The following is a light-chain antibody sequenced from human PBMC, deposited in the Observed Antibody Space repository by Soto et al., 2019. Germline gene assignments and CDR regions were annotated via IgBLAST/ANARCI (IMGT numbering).Light chain of an antibody. V-gene: IGLV1-44*01. CDR2: HNT. CDR1: TSNIGTNT. CDR3: AAWDDSLNGVI. Sequence: QSVLTQPPSASGTPGQRVTISCSGGTSNIGTNTVTWYQQLQGTAHTLLLYHNTQRPSVVPDRFSGSKSGTSASLAIRGVQAEDEADYYCAAWDDSLNGVIFGAGTKLTVL. J-gene: IGLJ2*01.